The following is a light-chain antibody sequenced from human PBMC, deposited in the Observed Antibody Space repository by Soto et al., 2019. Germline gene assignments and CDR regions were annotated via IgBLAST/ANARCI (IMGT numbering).Light chain of an antibody. CDR2: DVS. CDR3: QKYNSAPHT. V-gene: IGKV1-5*01. J-gene: IGKJ4*01. CDR1: QSINNL. Sequence: DVQMTQSPSTLSASVGDRVTITCRASQSINNLLAWYQQKPGKAPKFLIYDVSTLESGVPSRFSGSGSGTEFTLTISSLQPEDFATYYCQKYNSAPHTLGGGTKVDTK.